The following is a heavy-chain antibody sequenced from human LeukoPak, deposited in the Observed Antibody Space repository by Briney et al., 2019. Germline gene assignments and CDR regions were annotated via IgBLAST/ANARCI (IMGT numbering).Heavy chain of an antibody. Sequence: GGSLRLSCAASGFTFSSYAMSWVRQAPGKGLEWVSAISGSGGSTYYADSVKGRFTISRDNSKNTLFLHMASLRAEDTAVYYCAKRSRDGYVDYWGQGTLVTVSS. V-gene: IGHV3-23*01. CDR2: ISGSGGST. J-gene: IGHJ4*02. CDR3: AKRSRDGYVDY. CDR1: GFTFSSYA. D-gene: IGHD5-24*01.